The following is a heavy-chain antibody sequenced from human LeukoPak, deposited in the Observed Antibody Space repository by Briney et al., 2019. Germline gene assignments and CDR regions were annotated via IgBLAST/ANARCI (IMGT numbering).Heavy chain of an antibody. CDR3: GRGSRGGYFDY. D-gene: IGHD3-10*01. CDR2: ISWNSGSI. J-gene: IGHJ4*02. Sequence: GGSLRLSCAASGFTFDDYAMHWVRQAPGKGLEWVSGISWNSGSIGYADSVKGRFTISRDNSKNSLYLQMNSLRAEDTALYYCGRGSRGGYFDYWGQGTLVTVSS. CDR1: GFTFDDYA. V-gene: IGHV3-9*01.